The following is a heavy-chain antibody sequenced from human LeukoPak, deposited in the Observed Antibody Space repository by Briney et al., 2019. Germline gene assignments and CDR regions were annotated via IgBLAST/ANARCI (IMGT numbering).Heavy chain of an antibody. CDR2: INSDGSAT. Sequence: GGSLRLSCAATGFPFSSYWMHWVRQVPGKGLLWVSRINSDGSATIYADSVRGRFTISRDNAKNTLYLQMSGLRVEDTAVYHCASDSPYYGMDVWGQGTTVTVSS. V-gene: IGHV3-74*01. J-gene: IGHJ6*02. CDR3: ASDSPYYGMDV. CDR1: GFPFSSYW.